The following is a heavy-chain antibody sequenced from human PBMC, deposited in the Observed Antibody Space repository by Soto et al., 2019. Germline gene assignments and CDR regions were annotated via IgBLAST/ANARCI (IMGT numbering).Heavy chain of an antibody. D-gene: IGHD3-10*01. CDR2: IYYTGST. CDR3: ARVNYGSGSYLHTFDY. Sequence: NPSETLSLTCTVSGGSITSFYWSWLRQSPGKGLEWIGYIYYTGSTVYSPSLKTRVTISLDTSKTQFSLKLTSVTAADTAVYFCARVNYGSGSYLHTFDYWGQGTPVTSPQ. J-gene: IGHJ4*02. V-gene: IGHV4-59*01. CDR1: GGSITSFY.